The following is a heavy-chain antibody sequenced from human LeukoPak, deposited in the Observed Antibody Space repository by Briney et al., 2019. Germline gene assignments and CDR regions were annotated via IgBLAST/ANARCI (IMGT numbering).Heavy chain of an antibody. CDR3: ARGKGSYSGSYYRL. Sequence: SVKVSCKASGYTFTGYYMHWVRQAPGQGLEWMGWINPNSGGTNYAQKFQGRVTMTGDTSISTAYMELSRLRSDDTAVYYCARGKGSYSGSYYRLWGQGTLVTVSS. CDR1: GYTFTGYY. D-gene: IGHD1-26*01. V-gene: IGHV1-2*02. CDR2: INPNSGGT. J-gene: IGHJ4*02.